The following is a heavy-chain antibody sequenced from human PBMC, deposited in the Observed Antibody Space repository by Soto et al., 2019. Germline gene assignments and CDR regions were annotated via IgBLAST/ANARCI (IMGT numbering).Heavy chain of an antibody. V-gene: IGHV2-5*02. CDR1: GFSLTTSGVG. Sequence: QITLKESGPPLVRPTQTLTLACSLSGFSLTTSGVGVGWIRQPPGKALEFLALIYWDDDTRYRPYLRTRLTITNDTSKLLVVLTMTNVAAVDTATYCSVRFWSGFFVPRHRDAFELWGQGTMVTVSS. CDR3: VRFWSGFFVPRHRDAFEL. D-gene: IGHD3-3*01. CDR2: IYWDDDT. J-gene: IGHJ3*01.